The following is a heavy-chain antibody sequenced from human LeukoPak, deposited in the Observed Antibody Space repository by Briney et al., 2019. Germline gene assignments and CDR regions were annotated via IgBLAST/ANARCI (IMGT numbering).Heavy chain of an antibody. V-gene: IGHV4-39*01. CDR1: GGSISSSSYY. Sequence: PSETLSLTCTVSGGSISSSSYYWGWIRQPPGKGLEWIGSIYYSGSTYYNPSLKSRVTISVDTSKNQSSLKLSSVTAADTAVYYCARGGYDILTGYYYYYMDVWGKGTTVTISS. CDR3: ARGGYDILTGYYYYYMDV. D-gene: IGHD3-9*01. J-gene: IGHJ6*03. CDR2: IYYSGST.